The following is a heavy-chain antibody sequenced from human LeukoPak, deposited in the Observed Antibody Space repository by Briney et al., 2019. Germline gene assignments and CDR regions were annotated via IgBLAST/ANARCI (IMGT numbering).Heavy chain of an antibody. CDR2: IAYDGSNK. CDR3: ARDRGFDVVVPAALDY. V-gene: IGHV3-30-3*01. CDR1: GFTFSSYA. Sequence: GGSLRLSCAASGFTFSSYAMHWVRQAPGKGREWVAVIAYDGSNKYYADSVKGRFTISRDNSKNTLYLQMNSLRAEDTAVYYCARDRGFDVVVPAALDYWGQGTLVTVPS. J-gene: IGHJ4*02. D-gene: IGHD2-2*01.